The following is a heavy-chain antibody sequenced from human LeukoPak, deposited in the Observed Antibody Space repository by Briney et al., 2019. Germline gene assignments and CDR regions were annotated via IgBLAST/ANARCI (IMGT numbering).Heavy chain of an antibody. CDR3: AREVRDCSSTSCYIGVDY. V-gene: IGHV4-59*01. CDR1: GGSISSYY. CDR2: IYYSGST. D-gene: IGHD2-2*02. J-gene: IGHJ4*02. Sequence: SETLSLTCTVSGGSISSYYWSWIRQPPGKGLEWIGYIYYSGSTNYNPSLKSRVTISVDTSKNQFSLKLSAVTAADTAVYYCAREVRDCSSTSCYIGVDYWGQGTLVTVSS.